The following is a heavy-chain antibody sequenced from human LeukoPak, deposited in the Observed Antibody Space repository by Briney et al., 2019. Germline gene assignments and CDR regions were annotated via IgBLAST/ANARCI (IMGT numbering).Heavy chain of an antibody. V-gene: IGHV4-59*11. Sequence: SETLSLTCTVSGGSISSHYRSWIRQPPGKGLEWIGYISYSGSTNYNPSFKSRVAISVDRSKNQFSLRLSSVTAADTAVYYCARVGASNGVDYWGQGTLVTVSS. J-gene: IGHJ4*02. CDR3: ARVGASNGVDY. CDR2: ISYSGST. D-gene: IGHD2-8*01. CDR1: GGSISSHY.